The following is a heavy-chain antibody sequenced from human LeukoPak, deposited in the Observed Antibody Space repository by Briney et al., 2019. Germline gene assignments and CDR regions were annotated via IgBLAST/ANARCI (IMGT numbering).Heavy chain of an antibody. D-gene: IGHD3-16*01. CDR1: GFTFSSYG. V-gene: IGHV3-30*18. J-gene: IGHJ4*02. CDR3: AKERSHLINYFDY. CDR2: ISYDGSNK. Sequence: GGSLRLSCAASGFTFSSYGMHWVRQAPGKGLEWVAVISYDGSNKYYADSVKGRFTISRDNPKNTLYLQMNSLRAEDTAVYYCAKERSHLINYFDYWGQGTLVTVSS.